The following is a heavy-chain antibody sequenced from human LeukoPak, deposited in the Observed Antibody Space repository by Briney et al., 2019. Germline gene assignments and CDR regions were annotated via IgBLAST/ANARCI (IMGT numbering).Heavy chain of an antibody. D-gene: IGHD6-13*01. J-gene: IGHJ5*02. V-gene: IGHV3-30-3*01. CDR1: GFTFSSYA. CDR3: ARERTGYSSSWLPSDWFDP. Sequence: GGSLRLSCAASGFTFSSYAMHWVRQATGKGLEWVAVISYDGSNKYYADSVKGRFTISRDNSKNTLYLQMNSLRAEDTAVYYCARERTGYSSSWLPSDWFDPWGQGTLVTVSS. CDR2: ISYDGSNK.